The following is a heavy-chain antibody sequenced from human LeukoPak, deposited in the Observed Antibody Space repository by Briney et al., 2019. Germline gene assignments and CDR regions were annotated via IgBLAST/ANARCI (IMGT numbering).Heavy chain of an antibody. CDR2: INPNSGGT. V-gene: IGHV1-2*02. D-gene: IGHD6-19*01. CDR1: GYTFTGYY. J-gene: IGHJ4*02. CDR3: ARDLRYSSGWYHVFDY. Sequence: GASVKVSCKASGYTFTGYYMHWVRQAPGQGLEWMGWINPNSGGTNYAQKFQGRVTMTRDTSISTAYMELSRLRSDDTAVYYCARDLRYSSGWYHVFDYWGQGTLVTVSS.